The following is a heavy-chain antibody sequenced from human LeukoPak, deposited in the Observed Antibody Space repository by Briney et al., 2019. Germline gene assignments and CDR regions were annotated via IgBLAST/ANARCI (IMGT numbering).Heavy chain of an antibody. V-gene: IGHV1-24*01. D-gene: IGHD5-24*01. CDR3: ATAEEMATIRY. Sequence: GASVTVSFMVSVYTLTELSMHWVRQAPGKGREWMGGFDPEDGETIYAQKFQGRVNMTEDTSTDTAYMELSSLRSEDTAVYYCATAEEMATIRYWGQGTLVTVSS. J-gene: IGHJ4*02. CDR1: VYTLTELS. CDR2: FDPEDGET.